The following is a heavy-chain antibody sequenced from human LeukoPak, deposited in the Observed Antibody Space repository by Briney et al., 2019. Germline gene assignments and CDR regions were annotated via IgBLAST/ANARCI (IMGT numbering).Heavy chain of an antibody. Sequence: PSETLSLTCAVSGYSISSGYYWGWIRQPPGTGLEWIGSIYHSGSTYYNPSLKSRVTISVDTSKNQFSLKLSSVTAADTAVYYCARGTVTTPRDYYYMDVWGKGTTVTVSS. CDR2: IYHSGST. CDR1: GYSISSGYY. D-gene: IGHD4-17*01. J-gene: IGHJ6*03. V-gene: IGHV4-38-2*01. CDR3: ARGTVTTPRDYYYMDV.